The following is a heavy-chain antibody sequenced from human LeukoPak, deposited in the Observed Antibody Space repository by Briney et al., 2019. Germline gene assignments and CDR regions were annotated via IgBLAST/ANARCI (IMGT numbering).Heavy chain of an antibody. D-gene: IGHD5-24*01. CDR1: DYTFTSYG. Sequence: ASVNVSRKASDYTFTSYGIRWVRQAPGQGLEWMGWISTYNGDTKHTQKLQGRVTMTADTSTRTAYMELRSLRSDATDVYYCARGWIEMPKLYFDYWGQGTLVSVFS. V-gene: IGHV1-18*01. J-gene: IGHJ4*02. CDR2: ISTYNGDT. CDR3: ARGWIEMPKLYFDY.